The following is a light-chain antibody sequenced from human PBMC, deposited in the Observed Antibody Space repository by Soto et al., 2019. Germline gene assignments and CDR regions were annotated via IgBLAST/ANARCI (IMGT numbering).Light chain of an antibody. CDR3: SSYTSSSPL. CDR2: DVS. Sequence: QSALTQPASVSGSPGQSITISCTGTSSDVGGYNYVSWYQQHPGKAPTLMIYDVSNRPSGVSNRFSGSKSGNTASLTISGLQAEDEADYYCSSYTSSSPLFGGGTKLTVL. V-gene: IGLV2-14*01. CDR1: SSDVGGYNY. J-gene: IGLJ2*01.